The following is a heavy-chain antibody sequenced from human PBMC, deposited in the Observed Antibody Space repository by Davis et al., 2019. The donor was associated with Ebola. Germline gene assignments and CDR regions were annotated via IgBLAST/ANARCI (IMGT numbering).Heavy chain of an antibody. CDR1: GGSISSSSYY. CDR3: ARNPPEHDFWSGYYGYYFDY. Sequence: PSETLSLTCTVSGGSISSSSYYWGWIRQPPGKGLEWIGSVYYSGSTYYNPSLKSRVTISVDTSKNQFSLKLSSVTAADTAVYYCARNPPEHDFWSGYYGYYFDYWGQGTLVTVSS. J-gene: IGHJ4*02. V-gene: IGHV4-39*07. CDR2: VYYSGST. D-gene: IGHD3-3*01.